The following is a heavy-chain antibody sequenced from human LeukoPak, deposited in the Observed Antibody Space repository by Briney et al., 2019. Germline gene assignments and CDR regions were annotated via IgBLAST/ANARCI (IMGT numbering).Heavy chain of an antibody. D-gene: IGHD2-2*01. V-gene: IGHV3-30*04. J-gene: IGHJ3*02. Sequence: GGSLRLSCAASGFTFSSYAMHWVRQAPGKGLEWVAVISYDGSNKYYADSVKGRFTISRDNSKNTLYLQMNSLRAEDTAVYYSALVKEPAALYAFDIWGQGTMVTVSS. CDR2: ISYDGSNK. CDR3: ALVKEPAALYAFDI. CDR1: GFTFSSYA.